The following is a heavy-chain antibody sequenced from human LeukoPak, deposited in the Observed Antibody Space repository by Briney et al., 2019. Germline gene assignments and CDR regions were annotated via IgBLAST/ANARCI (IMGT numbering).Heavy chain of an antibody. Sequence: ASVKVSCKASGYTFTGYYMHWVRQAPGQGLEWMGWINPNSGGTNYAQKFQGRVTMTRDTSISTAYMELSRLRSDDTAVYYCARDEGSGYYFYIWGQGTMVTVSS. J-gene: IGHJ3*02. CDR2: INPNSGGT. CDR3: ARDEGSGYYFYI. V-gene: IGHV1-2*02. D-gene: IGHD3-22*01. CDR1: GYTFTGYY.